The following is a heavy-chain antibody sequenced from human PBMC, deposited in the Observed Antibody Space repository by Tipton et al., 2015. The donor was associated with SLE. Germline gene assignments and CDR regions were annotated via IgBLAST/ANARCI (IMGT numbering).Heavy chain of an antibody. Sequence: GSLRLSCAASGFTFSSYAMSWVRQAPGKGLEWVGRIKSMSDGGTADFAATVKGRIIMSRNDADNTMYLDLHSLTAEDTAVYYCTTDRYSLHGGLDYWGQGTLVTVSS. D-gene: IGHD4-11*01. J-gene: IGHJ4*02. CDR3: TTDRYSLHGGLDY. CDR2: IKSMSDGGTA. V-gene: IGHV3-15*05. CDR1: GFTFSSYA.